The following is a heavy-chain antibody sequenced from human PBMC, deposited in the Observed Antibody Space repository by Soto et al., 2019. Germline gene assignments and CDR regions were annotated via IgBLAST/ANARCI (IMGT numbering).Heavy chain of an antibody. D-gene: IGHD3-10*01. CDR1: GYTFTNYG. Sequence: ASVKVSCKASGYTFTNYGISWVRQAPGQGLEWMGWISVSNGDTYYAQNLQGRVTMTTDTSTSTAYMELRSLRSDDTAVYYCARSDFGDWFDPWGQGTLVTVSS. CDR3: ARSDFGDWFDP. CDR2: ISVSNGDT. V-gene: IGHV1-18*01. J-gene: IGHJ5*02.